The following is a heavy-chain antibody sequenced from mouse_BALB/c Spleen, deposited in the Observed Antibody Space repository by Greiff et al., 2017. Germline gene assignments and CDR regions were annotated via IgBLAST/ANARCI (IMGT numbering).Heavy chain of an antibody. CDR2: IRSKSNNYAT. D-gene: IGHD2-1*01. CDR3: VRESGNLAWFAY. V-gene: IGHV10S3*01. J-gene: IGHJ3*01. Sequence: EVQLVETGGGLVQPKGSLKLSCAASGFTFNTNAMNWVRQAPGKGLEWVARIRSKSNNYATYYADSVKDRFTISRDDSQSMLYLQMNNLKTEDTAMYYCVRESGNLAWFAYWGQGTLVTVSA. CDR1: GFTFNTNA.